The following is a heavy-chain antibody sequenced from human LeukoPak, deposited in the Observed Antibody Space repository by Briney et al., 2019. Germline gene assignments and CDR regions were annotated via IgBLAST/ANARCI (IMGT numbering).Heavy chain of an antibody. Sequence: PGGSLRLSCAASGFTFSSYEMNWVRQAPGKGLEWVSYITSGGSTIYYADFVKGRFTISRDNARNSLYLQMNSLRAEDTAIYYCATYRQVLLPFESWGQGTLVTVSS. D-gene: IGHD2-8*02. J-gene: IGHJ4*02. CDR1: GFTFSSYE. CDR2: ITSGGSTI. CDR3: ATYRQVLLPFES. V-gene: IGHV3-48*03.